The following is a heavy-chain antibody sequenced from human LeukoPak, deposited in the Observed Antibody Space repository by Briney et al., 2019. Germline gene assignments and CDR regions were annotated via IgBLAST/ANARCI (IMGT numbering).Heavy chain of an antibody. V-gene: IGHV4-59*01. CDR1: GGSISSNY. CDR2: ISYSGST. CDR3: ARSMYQLLRFDY. Sequence: SAETLSLTCTVCGGSISSNYWSWVRQPPGKGLEWIGYISYSGSTNYNPSLKSRVTISGDTSKNQFSLKLSSVTAADTAVYYCARSMYQLLRFDYWGQGTLVTVS. D-gene: IGHD2-2*01. J-gene: IGHJ4*02.